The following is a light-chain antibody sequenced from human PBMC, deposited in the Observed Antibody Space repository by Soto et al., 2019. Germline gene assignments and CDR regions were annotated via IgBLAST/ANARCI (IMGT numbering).Light chain of an antibody. CDR2: GAS. Sequence: DIQMTQSPSSLSASVGDTVTITCRASQSIGNNLSLYQQKPGKAPKLLIYGASSLQSGVPSRFSGTGSGTDFSLTISRLQPEDFATYYCQQTYTTPYTFGQGTKLEIK. CDR1: QSIGNN. CDR3: QQTYTTPYT. J-gene: IGKJ2*01. V-gene: IGKV1-39*01.